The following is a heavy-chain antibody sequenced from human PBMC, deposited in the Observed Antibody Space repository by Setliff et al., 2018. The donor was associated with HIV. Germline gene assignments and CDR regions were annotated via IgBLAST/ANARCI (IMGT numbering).Heavy chain of an antibody. V-gene: IGHV1-18*01. D-gene: IGHD3-22*01. CDR1: GYTFTSYI. Sequence: ASVKVSCKASGYTFTSYIINWVRQAPGQGLEWMGWISAYNGNTKYAQKFQGRVTMTTVTYTITAYMARRSLRSDDTAVYYCARNRYDSGGYPDAFDIWGQGTMVTVSS. CDR3: ARNRYDSGGYPDAFDI. CDR2: ISAYNGNT. J-gene: IGHJ3*02.